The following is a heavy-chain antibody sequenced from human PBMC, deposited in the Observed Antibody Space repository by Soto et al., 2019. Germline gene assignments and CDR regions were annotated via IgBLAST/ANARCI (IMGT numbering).Heavy chain of an antibody. CDR3: SSFVDGYYYDSSGLSGESEFDP. CDR1: GGAISTYY. J-gene: IGHJ5*02. Sequence: SETLSLTCTVSGGAISTYYWSWIRQPPGKGLERIGYIFFSGSTYYNPSLKILFTISVDTSKIHFSLNLSSLIAADTAVFYCSSFVDGYYYDSSGLSGESEFDPWGQGTLVTVSS. D-gene: IGHD3-22*01. CDR2: IFFSGST. V-gene: IGHV4-59*08.